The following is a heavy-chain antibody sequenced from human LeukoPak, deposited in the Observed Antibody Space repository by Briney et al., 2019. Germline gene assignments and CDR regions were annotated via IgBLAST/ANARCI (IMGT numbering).Heavy chain of an antibody. CDR3: ARDRSGLDSGGWYFDL. CDR1: GGSISSYY. J-gene: IGHJ2*01. CDR2: IYYSGST. Sequence: SETLSLTCTVSGGSISSYYWSWIRQPPGKGLEWIGYIYYSGSTNYNPSLKSRVTISVDTSKNQFSLKLSSVTAADTAVYYCARDRSGLDSGGWYFDLWGRGTLVTDSS. V-gene: IGHV4-59*01. D-gene: IGHD6-19*01.